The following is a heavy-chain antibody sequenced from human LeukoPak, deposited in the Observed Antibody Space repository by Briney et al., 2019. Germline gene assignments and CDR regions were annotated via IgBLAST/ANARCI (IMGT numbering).Heavy chain of an antibody. CDR3: AKVAYDSYGLYYHDYFDY. Sequence: GGSLRLSCAASGFSFSAYALTWVRQAPGKGLEWVSSISGRDDRTYYADSAKGRFTISRDNSKTTLYLQMNSLRAEDTALYYCAKVAYDSYGLYYHDYFDYWGQGTLVTVSS. V-gene: IGHV3-23*01. D-gene: IGHD3-22*01. CDR1: GFSFSAYA. CDR2: ISGRDDRT. J-gene: IGHJ4*02.